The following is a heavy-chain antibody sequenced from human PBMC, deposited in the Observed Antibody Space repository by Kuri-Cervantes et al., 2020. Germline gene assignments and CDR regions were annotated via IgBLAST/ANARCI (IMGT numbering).Heavy chain of an antibody. CDR1: GGSISSSNW. CDR2: IYHSGST. V-gene: IGHV4-4*02. J-gene: IGHJ6*03. Sequence: SETLSLTCAVSGGSISSSNWWRWVRQPPGKGLEWIGEIYHSGSTNYSPSLRTPVSISIDKSKNHFSLELTSVAAADTAIYYCARAIVSAGGNYYMDVWGKGTTVTVSS. CDR3: ARAIVSAGGNYYMDV. D-gene: IGHD6-13*01.